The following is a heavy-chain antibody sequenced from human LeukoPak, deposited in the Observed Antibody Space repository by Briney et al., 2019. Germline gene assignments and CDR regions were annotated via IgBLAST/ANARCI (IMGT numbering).Heavy chain of an antibody. Sequence: GGSLRLSCAASGFIFSSFSMNWVRQAPGKGLEWVSSISSRSSDIYYADSVKGRFTISRDNAKNSLYLQMNSLSAEDTAVYYCARVSSWELLPPPPFVDYWGQGTLVTVS. CDR2: ISSRSSDI. V-gene: IGHV3-21*01. J-gene: IGHJ4*02. CDR3: ARVSSWELLPPPPFVDY. D-gene: IGHD1-26*01. CDR1: GFIFSSFS.